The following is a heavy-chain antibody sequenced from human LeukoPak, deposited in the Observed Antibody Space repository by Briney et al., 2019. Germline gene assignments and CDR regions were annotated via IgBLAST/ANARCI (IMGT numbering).Heavy chain of an antibody. V-gene: IGHV5-51*01. Sequence: GESLKISCKGSGYIFTSYWIGWVRQMPGKGLEWMGIIYPGDSDTRYSPSFQGQVTISADKSISTAYLQWSSLKASDTAMYYCASPGGSGSYYNPQGAFDIWGQGTMVTVSS. CDR2: IYPGDSDT. CDR3: ASPGGSGSYYNPQGAFDI. J-gene: IGHJ3*02. D-gene: IGHD3-10*01. CDR1: GYIFTSYW.